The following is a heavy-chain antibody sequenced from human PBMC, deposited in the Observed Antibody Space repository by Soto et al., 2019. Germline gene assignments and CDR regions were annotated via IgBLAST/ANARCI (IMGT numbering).Heavy chain of an antibody. V-gene: IGHV3-30*18. CDR2: ISYDGSNK. Sequence: QPGGSRRLSCAASGFTFSSYGMHWVRQAPGKGLEWVAVISYDGSNKYYADSVKGRFTISRDNSKNTLYLQMNSLRAEDTAVYYCAKDNQGIAVASDNFGFDPWGQGTLVTVSS. CDR1: GFTFSSYG. J-gene: IGHJ5*02. D-gene: IGHD6-19*01. CDR3: AKDNQGIAVASDNFGFDP.